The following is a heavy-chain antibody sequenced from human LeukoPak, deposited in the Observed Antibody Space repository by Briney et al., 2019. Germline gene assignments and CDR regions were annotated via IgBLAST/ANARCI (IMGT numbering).Heavy chain of an antibody. D-gene: IGHD3-22*01. V-gene: IGHV3-7*03. CDR3: AKDLRSSGYFPAEYFQH. CDR2: IKQDGSEK. CDR1: GFTFSSYW. J-gene: IGHJ1*01. Sequence: GGSLRLSCAASGFTFSSYWMSRVRQAPGKGLEWVANIKQDGSEKYYVDSVKGRFTISRDNAKNSLYLQMNSLRAEDTAVYYCAKDLRSSGYFPAEYFQHWGQGTLVTVSS.